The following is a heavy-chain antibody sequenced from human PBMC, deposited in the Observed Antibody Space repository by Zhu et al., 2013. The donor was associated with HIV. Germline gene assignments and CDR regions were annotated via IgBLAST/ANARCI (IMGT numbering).Heavy chain of an antibody. D-gene: IGHD6-6*01. V-gene: IGHV1-69*01. CDR2: IIPIFGTA. J-gene: IGHJ6*01. Sequence: QVQLVQSGAEVKKPGSSVKVSCKASGGTFSSYAISWVRQAPGQGLEWMGGIIPIFGTANYAQKFQGRVTITADESTSTAYMELSSLRSEDTAVYYCARGDLAARDYYYYGMDVWGPRGPRSPSPQ. CDR3: ARGDLAARDYYYYGMDV. CDR1: GGTFSSYA.